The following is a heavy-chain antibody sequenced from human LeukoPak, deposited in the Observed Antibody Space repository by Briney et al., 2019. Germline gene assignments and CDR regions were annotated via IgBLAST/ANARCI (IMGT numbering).Heavy chain of an antibody. J-gene: IGHJ4*02. Sequence: SESLSLTCAVYGRSFRGCYWRGISQPPGKGLVGSGEINHSGSTNYHPSLKGRVTISVDTSKNQFSLKLSSVTAADTAVYYCARHSGSGSYYRRSLYFDYWGQGTLVTVSS. CDR3: ARHSGSGSYYRRSLYFDY. D-gene: IGHD3-10*01. V-gene: IGHV4-34*01. CDR2: INHSGST. CDR1: GRSFRGCY.